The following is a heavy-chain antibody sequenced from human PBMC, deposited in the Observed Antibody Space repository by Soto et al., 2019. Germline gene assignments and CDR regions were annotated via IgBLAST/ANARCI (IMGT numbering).Heavy chain of an antibody. CDR2: ISSSSSYI. Sequence: GGSLRLSCAASGFTFSSYSMNWVRQAPGKGLEWVSSISSSSSYIYYADSVKGRFTISRDNAKNSLYLQMNSLRAEDTAVYYCAREGVQHGSGPYYYYGMDAWGQGTTVTVSS. CDR1: GFTFSSYS. J-gene: IGHJ6*02. V-gene: IGHV3-21*01. D-gene: IGHD3-10*01. CDR3: AREGVQHGSGPYYYYGMDA.